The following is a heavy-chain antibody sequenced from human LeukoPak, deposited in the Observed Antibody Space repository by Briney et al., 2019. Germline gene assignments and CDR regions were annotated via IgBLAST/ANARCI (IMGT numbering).Heavy chain of an antibody. CDR1: GYTFTSYG. V-gene: IGHV1-18*01. Sequence: ASVKVSCKASGYTFTSYGISWVRQAPGQGLEWMGWISAYNGNTNYAQKFQGGVTITADESTSTAYMELSSLRSEDTAVYYCARALPRYCSSTSCYSPYNWFDPWGQGTLVTVSS. J-gene: IGHJ5*02. CDR3: ARALPRYCSSTSCYSPYNWFDP. CDR2: ISAYNGNT. D-gene: IGHD2-2*02.